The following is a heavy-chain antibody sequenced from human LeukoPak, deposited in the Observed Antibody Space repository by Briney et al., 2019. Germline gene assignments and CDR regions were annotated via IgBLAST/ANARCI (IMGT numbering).Heavy chain of an antibody. D-gene: IGHD6-19*01. Sequence: ASVKVSCKASGYTFTDYYMHWVRQAPGQGPEWMGWINSNSGATNYAQKFQGRVTMTRDMSTSTVYMELSSLRSEDTAVYYCARDDSEDSSGHLIYWGQGTLVTVSS. J-gene: IGHJ4*02. V-gene: IGHV1-2*02. CDR3: ARDDSEDSSGHLIY. CDR2: INSNSGAT. CDR1: GYTFTDYY.